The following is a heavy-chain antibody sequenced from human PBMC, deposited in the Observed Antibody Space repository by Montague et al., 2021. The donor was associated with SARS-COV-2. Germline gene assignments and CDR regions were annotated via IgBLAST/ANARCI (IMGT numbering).Heavy chain of an antibody. D-gene: IGHD3-10*01. J-gene: IGHJ4*02. CDR3: ARSSVVRGVSLDY. CDR1: GFSLSTSGMC. CDR2: IDWDDDK. V-gene: IGHV2-70*11. Sequence: PALVKPTQTLTLTCTFSGFSLSTSGMCMSWIRQPPGKALEWLARIDWDDDKHYSTSLKTRLTISKDTSKNQVVLTTTNMDPVDTATYYCARSSVVRGVSLDYWGQGTLVTVSS.